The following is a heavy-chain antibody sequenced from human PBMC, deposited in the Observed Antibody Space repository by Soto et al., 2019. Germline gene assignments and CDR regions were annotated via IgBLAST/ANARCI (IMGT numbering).Heavy chain of an antibody. CDR3: ARQQYYDSRGLFDY. V-gene: IGHV4-39*01. D-gene: IGHD3-22*01. Sequence: SETLYLTCSVSGGSINNRNYYWGWIRQPPGKGLEWIGSISYSGRTYDNPSLKSRVTISSDTSNDQFSLKLSSVTAADTAVYYCARQQYYDSRGLFDYWGQGTLVTVSS. CDR2: ISYSGRT. CDR1: GGSINNRNYY. J-gene: IGHJ4*02.